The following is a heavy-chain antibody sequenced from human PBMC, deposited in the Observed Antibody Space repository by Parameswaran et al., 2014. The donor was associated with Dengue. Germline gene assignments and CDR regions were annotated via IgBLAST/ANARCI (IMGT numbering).Heavy chain of an antibody. J-gene: IGHJ6*02. Sequence: VRQAPGKGLEWIGYIYHSGSTYYNPSLKSRVTISVDRSKNQFSLKLSSVTAADTAVYYCARVVDYYYYGMDVWGQGTTVTVSS. V-gene: IGHV4-30-2*01. D-gene: IGHD2-21*01. CDR2: IYHSGST. CDR3: ARVVDYYYYGMDV.